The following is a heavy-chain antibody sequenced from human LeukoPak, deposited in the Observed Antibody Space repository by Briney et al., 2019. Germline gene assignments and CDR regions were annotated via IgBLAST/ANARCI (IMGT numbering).Heavy chain of an antibody. CDR3: ASDLSQTGAFNI. V-gene: IGHV3-7*01. J-gene: IGHJ3*02. CDR2: IKQDGTQT. Sequence: GGSLRLSCAGSRFTFTSYWMNWVRQAPGKGLEWVANIKQDGTQTYYVDSVKGRFTISRDNARSSLYLQMYSLRVEDTAVYYCASDLSQTGAFNIWGQGTMVTVSS. CDR1: RFTFTSYW. D-gene: IGHD7-27*01.